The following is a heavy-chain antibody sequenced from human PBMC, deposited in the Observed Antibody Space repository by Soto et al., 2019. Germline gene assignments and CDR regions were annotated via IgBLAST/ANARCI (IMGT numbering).Heavy chain of an antibody. D-gene: IGHD6-13*01. J-gene: IGHJ4*02. CDR1: GFTFSSYS. CDR3: ARDPPRYSSSWVYYFDY. V-gene: IGHV3-48*01. Sequence: GGSLRLSCAASGFTFSSYSMNWVRQAPGKGLEWVSYISSSSSTIYYADSVKGRFTISRDNAKNSLYLQMNSLRAEDTAVYYCARDPPRYSSSWVYYFDYWGQGTLVTVSS. CDR2: ISSSSSTI.